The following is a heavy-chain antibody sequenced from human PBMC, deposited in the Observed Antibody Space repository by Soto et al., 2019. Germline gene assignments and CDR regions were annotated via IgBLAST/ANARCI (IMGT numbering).Heavy chain of an antibody. J-gene: IGHJ6*02. CDR2: ISFDGSNK. CDR3: ARERNFGVDYGMGV. Sequence: QVQLVESGGGVVQPGGSRRLSGAASGFTFSIFPMHGVRQAPGKGLEWVAVISFDGSNKYYADSVKGRFTISRDNSKNTLSLRMNTLRVEDTAAYYCARERNFGVDYGMGVWVQGNTVTVSS. V-gene: IGHV3-30-3*01. D-gene: IGHD3-3*01. CDR1: GFTFSIFP.